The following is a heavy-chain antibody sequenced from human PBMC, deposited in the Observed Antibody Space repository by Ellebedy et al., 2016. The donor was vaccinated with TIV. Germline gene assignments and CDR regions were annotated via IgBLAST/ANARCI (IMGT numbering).Heavy chain of an antibody. D-gene: IGHD3-16*01. V-gene: IGHV3-21*01. CDR1: GFLFSTYA. CDR3: ARSPMTSVWGTWFFDV. CDR2: ISISTKYMSI. J-gene: IGHJ2*01. Sequence: GESLKISCAASGFLFSTYAMNWVRQTPGKGLEWVASISISTKYMSIYYVDSVKGRFTISRDNAKDSLYLHMSSLRAEDTAVYYCARSPMTSVWGTWFFDVWGRGTRVTVSS.